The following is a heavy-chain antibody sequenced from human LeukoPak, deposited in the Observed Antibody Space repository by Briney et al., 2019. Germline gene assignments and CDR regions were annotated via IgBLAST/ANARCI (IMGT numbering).Heavy chain of an antibody. CDR2: VYYTGST. CDR1: GGSISSNSYY. CDR3: ARLVRGIYDYFDY. D-gene: IGHD3-10*01. J-gene: IGHJ4*02. V-gene: IGHV4-39*07. Sequence: PSETLSLTCTVSGGSISSNSYYWGWIRQPPGKGLEWVGTVYYTGSTYYNPSLKGRVTISVDTSKNQFSLKLNSVTAADTAVYYCARLVRGIYDYFDYWGQGTLVTVSS.